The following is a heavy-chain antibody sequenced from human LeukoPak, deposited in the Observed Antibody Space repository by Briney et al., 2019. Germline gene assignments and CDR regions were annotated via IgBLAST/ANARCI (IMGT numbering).Heavy chain of an antibody. Sequence: GGSLRLSCAASGFTFSSYWMSWVRQAPGKGLEWVSYISSGGSNIYYADSVKGRFTISRDDAKNSLNLQMNSLRSEDTAVYYCARESPNRRLVGSTENWFDPWGQGTLVTVSS. V-gene: IGHV3-48*03. D-gene: IGHD1-26*01. CDR3: ARESPNRRLVGSTENWFDP. CDR1: GFTFSSYW. CDR2: ISSGGSNI. J-gene: IGHJ5*02.